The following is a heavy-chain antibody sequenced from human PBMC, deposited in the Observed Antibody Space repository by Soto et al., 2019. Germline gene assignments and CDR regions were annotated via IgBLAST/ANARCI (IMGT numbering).Heavy chain of an antibody. D-gene: IGHD1-7*01. CDR2: ISGSGGST. J-gene: IGHJ5*02. V-gene: IGHV3-23*01. CDR1: GFTFSSYA. Sequence: GGSLRLSCAASGFTFSSYAMSWVRQAPGKGLEWVSAISGSGGSTYYADSVKGRFTISRDNSKNTLYLQMNSLRAEDTAVYYCAKVLYTIQTGTTRWFDPWGQGTLVTVSS. CDR3: AKVLYTIQTGTTRWFDP.